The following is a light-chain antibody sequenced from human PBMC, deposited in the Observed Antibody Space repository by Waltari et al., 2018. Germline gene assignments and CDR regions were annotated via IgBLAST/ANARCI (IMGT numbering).Light chain of an antibody. CDR3: ASYISSDTLEL. CDR1: SRDVGGYDY. V-gene: IGLV2-14*03. J-gene: IGLJ2*01. CDR2: DVS. Sequence: QSALTQPASVSGSPGQSISISCTGTSRDVGGYDYVSWYQQHPGKAPKLIIFDVSDRPSVVSSRFPGSKSGNTASLTISGLQAQDEADDYCASYISSDTLELFGGGTSLTVL.